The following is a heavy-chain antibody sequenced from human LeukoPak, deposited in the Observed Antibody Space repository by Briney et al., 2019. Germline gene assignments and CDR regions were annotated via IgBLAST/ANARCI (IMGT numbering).Heavy chain of an antibody. CDR2: IYYSGST. V-gene: IGHV4-31*03. D-gene: IGHD6-19*01. CDR1: GGSISSGGYY. J-gene: IGHJ5*02. CDR3: ARQWLAFWFDP. Sequence: PSQTLSLACTVSGGSISSGGYYWSWIRQHPGKGLEWIGYIYYSGSTYYNPSLKSRVTISVDTSKNQFSLKLSSVTAADTAVYYCARQWLAFWFDPWGQGTLVTVSS.